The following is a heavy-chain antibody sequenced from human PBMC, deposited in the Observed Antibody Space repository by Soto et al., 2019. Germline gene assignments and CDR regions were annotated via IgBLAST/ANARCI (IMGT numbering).Heavy chain of an antibody. Sequence: SETLSLTCAVYGGCFSGYYWSWIRQPPGKGLEWIGEINHSGSTNYNPSLKSRVTISVDRSKNQFSLKLSSVTAADTAVYYCARRHRVRPSFWFDPWGQGTLVTVSS. CDR3: ARRHRVRPSFWFDP. V-gene: IGHV4-34*01. CDR1: GGCFSGYY. J-gene: IGHJ5*02. CDR2: INHSGST.